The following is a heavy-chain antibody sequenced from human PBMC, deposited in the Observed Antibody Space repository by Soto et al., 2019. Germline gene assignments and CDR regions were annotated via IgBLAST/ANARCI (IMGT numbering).Heavy chain of an antibody. CDR1: GFVFSNYA. CDR2: ISYAGSDK. Sequence: QVQLVESGGGVVQPGRSLRLSCAASGFVFSNYAMNWVRQAPGKGLEWVAVISYAGSDKDCADSVKGRFTISRDNSKNTLYLQMDSLRTEDTAVYYCARVKSGNRYASNDHWGQGTLVTVSS. J-gene: IGHJ4*02. D-gene: IGHD5-18*01. V-gene: IGHV3-30-3*01. CDR3: ARVKSGNRYASNDH.